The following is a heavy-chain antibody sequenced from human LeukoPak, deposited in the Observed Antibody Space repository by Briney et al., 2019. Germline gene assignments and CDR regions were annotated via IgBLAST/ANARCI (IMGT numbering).Heavy chain of an antibody. V-gene: IGHV3-66*01. CDR3: ARDGDSSGWYAELDY. D-gene: IGHD6-19*01. J-gene: IGHJ4*02. CDR1: GFTVSSNY. Sequence: GGSLRLSCAASGFTVSSNYMSWVRQAPGKGLEWVSVSYSGGSTYYADSVKGRFTISRDNSKNTLYLQMNSLRAEGTAVYYCARDGDSSGWYAELDYWGQGTLVTVSS. CDR2: SYSGGST.